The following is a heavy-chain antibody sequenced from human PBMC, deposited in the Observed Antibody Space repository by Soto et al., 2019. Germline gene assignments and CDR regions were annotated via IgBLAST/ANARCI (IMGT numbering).Heavy chain of an antibody. CDR3: ARGGTGHYDIWYDTRGDWRAF. CDR2: LSPTAGKTKT. CDR1: GYTFTNYD. D-gene: IGHD3-9*01. Sequence: QVQLLQSGAEVKRPGASVKVSCRASGYTFTNYDVSWVRQAAGQGLECMGWLSPTAGKTKTTYLPHFRSRVRMRRDTSLPTADLEVVDLTSDDTAVYYCARGGTGHYDIWYDTRGDWRAFWGQGNVVNVSS. V-gene: IGHV1-8*01. J-gene: IGHJ4*02.